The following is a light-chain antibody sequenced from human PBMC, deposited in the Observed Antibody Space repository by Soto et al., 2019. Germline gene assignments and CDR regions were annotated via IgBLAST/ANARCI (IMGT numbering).Light chain of an antibody. CDR2: EGT. CDR3: CSYAGSNTYV. CDR1: SSDVGSYNL. Sequence: QSVLTQPASVSGSPGQSITVSCTGTSSDVGSYNLVSWYQQHPGKAPKLMIFEGTKRPSGISNRFSGSKSGNTASLTISGLQAEDEADYYCCSYAGSNTYVCGTGTKRTVL. V-gene: IGLV2-23*01. J-gene: IGLJ1*01.